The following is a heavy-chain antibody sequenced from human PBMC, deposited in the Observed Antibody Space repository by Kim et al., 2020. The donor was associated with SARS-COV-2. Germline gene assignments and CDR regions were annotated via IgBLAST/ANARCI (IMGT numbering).Heavy chain of an antibody. CDR3: TAVNTEMIGEIDL. J-gene: IGHJ5*02. Sequence: DSAEAVKGRFTSSREDSKNTLYLQMGSLKADDTAVYYCTAVNTEMIGEIDLWGQGTQVTVSS. V-gene: IGHV3-15*01. D-gene: IGHD2-21*01.